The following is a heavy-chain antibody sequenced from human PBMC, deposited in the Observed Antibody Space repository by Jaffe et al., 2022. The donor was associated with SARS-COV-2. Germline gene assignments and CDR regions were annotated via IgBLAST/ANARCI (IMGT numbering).Heavy chain of an antibody. Sequence: EVQLLESGGGLVQPGGSLRLSCAASGFTFSSYAMSWVRQAPGKGLEWVSAISGSGGSTYYADSVKGRFTISRDNSKNTLYLQMNSLRAEDTAVYYCAKGDDSSGYYYPHAFDIWGQGTMVTVSS. V-gene: IGHV3-23*01. D-gene: IGHD3-22*01. J-gene: IGHJ3*02. CDR3: AKGDDSSGYYYPHAFDI. CDR2: ISGSGGST. CDR1: GFTFSSYA.